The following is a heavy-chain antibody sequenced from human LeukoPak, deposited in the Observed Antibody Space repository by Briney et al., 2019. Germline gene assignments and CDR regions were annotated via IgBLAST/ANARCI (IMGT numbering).Heavy chain of an antibody. CDR3: ARGSGYDIDY. J-gene: IGHJ4*02. CDR1: GFTFSTYE. V-gene: IGHV3-48*03. D-gene: IGHD5-12*01. CDR2: ISSSGSTT. Sequence: GGSLRLSCAASGFTFSTYEMNWVRQAPGKGLEWVSYISSSGSTTYCADSVKGRFTISRDNAKNSLYLQMNSLRAEDTAVYYRARGSGYDIDYWGQGTLVTVSS.